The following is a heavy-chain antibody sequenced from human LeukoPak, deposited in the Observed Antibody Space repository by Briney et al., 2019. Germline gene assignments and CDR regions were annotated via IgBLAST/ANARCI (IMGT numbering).Heavy chain of an antibody. V-gene: IGHV4-59*01. Sequence: SKTLSLTCTVSGGSISSYYWSWIRQPPGKGLEWIGYIYYSGSTNYNPSLKSRVTISVDTSKNQFSLKLSSVTAADTAVYYCARTPVYYYDSSGYFYYYGMDVWGQGTTVTVSS. D-gene: IGHD3-22*01. J-gene: IGHJ6*02. CDR2: IYYSGST. CDR3: ARTPVYYYDSSGYFYYYGMDV. CDR1: GGSISSYY.